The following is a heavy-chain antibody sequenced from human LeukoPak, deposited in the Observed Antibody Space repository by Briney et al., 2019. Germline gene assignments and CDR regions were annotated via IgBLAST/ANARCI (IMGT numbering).Heavy chain of an antibody. J-gene: IGHJ5*02. D-gene: IGHD3-10*01. CDR2: IDYSGYT. Sequence: SETLSLTCSVSGDSISNYYWSWIRQPPGKGLEWIGYIDYSGYTNYNPSLKSRVTISVDTSKNQFSLKLTSVTAADTAVYFCARGGYYGSGNDFRFDPWGQGTLVTVSS. V-gene: IGHV4-59*13. CDR1: GDSISNYY. CDR3: ARGGYYGSGNDFRFDP.